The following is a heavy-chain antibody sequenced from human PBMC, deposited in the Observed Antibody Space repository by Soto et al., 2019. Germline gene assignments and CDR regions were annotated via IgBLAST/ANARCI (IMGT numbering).Heavy chain of an antibody. CDR1: GYSFTNYW. CDR3: ARDLSGSYNFDS. D-gene: IGHD1-26*01. J-gene: IGHJ4*02. CDR2: IYPADSDT. Sequence: PGEXLKISCKASGYSFTNYWIAWLRARPGKGLEYMGIIYPADSDTRYSPSFQGQVTISADKSINTAYLHWNTMKASDTAMFYCARDLSGSYNFDSWGQGTLVTVSS. V-gene: IGHV5-51*01.